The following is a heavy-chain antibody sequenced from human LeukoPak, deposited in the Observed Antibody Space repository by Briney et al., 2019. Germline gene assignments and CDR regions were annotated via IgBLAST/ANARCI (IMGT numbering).Heavy chain of an antibody. D-gene: IGHD3-10*01. CDR3: AKSWWFGEFQTTFDY. J-gene: IGHJ4*02. Sequence: QPGGTLRLSCAASGFTFSSYGMSWVRQAPGKGLEWVSTISHSGDSTYYADSVKGRFTISRDNSKNTLYFQMNSLRAEDTAVYYCAKSWWFGEFQTTFDYWGQGTLVTVSS. CDR2: ISHSGDST. CDR1: GFTFSSYG. V-gene: IGHV3-23*01.